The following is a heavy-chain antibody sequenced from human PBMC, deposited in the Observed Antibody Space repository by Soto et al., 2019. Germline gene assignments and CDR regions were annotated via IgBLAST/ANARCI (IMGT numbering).Heavy chain of an antibody. CDR3: ARRYGSCFDY. CDR1: PGCISSYY. J-gene: IGHJ4*02. CDR2: IYDSGST. V-gene: IGHV4-59*08. Sequence: SQTLRVPCTVCPGCISSYYRISSRQPPGKGVEWIGYIYDSGSTNYNPSLKSRVTISVDTSKSQFSLKLSSVTAADTAVYYCARRYGSCFDYWGQGTLITVS. D-gene: IGHD5-18*01.